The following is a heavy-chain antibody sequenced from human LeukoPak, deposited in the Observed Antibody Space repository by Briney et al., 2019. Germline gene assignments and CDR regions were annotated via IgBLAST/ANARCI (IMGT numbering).Heavy chain of an antibody. J-gene: IGHJ4*01. Sequence: GRSLRLSCTTSGFTFGDYAMTWVRQAPGKGLEWVGFIRNKAYGETTEYAASVKGRFTISRDDSKSIAYLQMNSLKTEDTAVYYCSRVAFWVQNNDFWSGYPDYWGHGTLVTVSS. CDR3: SRVAFWVQNNDFWSGYPDY. CDR2: IRNKAYGETT. V-gene: IGHV3-49*04. CDR1: GFTFGDYA. D-gene: IGHD3-3*01.